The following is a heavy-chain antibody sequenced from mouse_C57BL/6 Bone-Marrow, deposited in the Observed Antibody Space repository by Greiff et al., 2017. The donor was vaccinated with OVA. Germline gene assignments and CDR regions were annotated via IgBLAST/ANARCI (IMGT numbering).Heavy chain of an antibody. CDR2: IYPRDGST. CDR1: GYTFTDHT. J-gene: IGHJ4*01. D-gene: IGHD2-3*01. Sequence: VQLVESDAELVKPGASVKISCKVSGYTFTDHTIHWMKQRPEQGLEWIGYIYPRDGSTKYNEKFKGKATLTADKSSSTAYMQLNSLTSEDSAVYFCAREGLYDGYYPYAMDHWGQGTSVTVSS. CDR3: AREGLYDGYYPYAMDH. V-gene: IGHV1-78*01.